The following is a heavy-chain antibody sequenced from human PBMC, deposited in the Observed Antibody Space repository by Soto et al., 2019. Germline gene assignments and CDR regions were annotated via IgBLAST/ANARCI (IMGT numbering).Heavy chain of an antibody. D-gene: IGHD1-1*01. Sequence: QVQLVQSAAEVKQPGASVKVSCKTSGYTFSTYGIHWVRQAPGQRLEWLGWINTANGNAKYSQNFQGRVTITSDTSARTAYMEVTSLRAEDTAVFYCARENRVGYNLAFDYWXXXTLVTVXS. J-gene: IGHJ4*01. CDR2: INTANGNA. CDR1: GYTFSTYG. CDR3: ARENRVGYNLAFDY. V-gene: IGHV1-3*04.